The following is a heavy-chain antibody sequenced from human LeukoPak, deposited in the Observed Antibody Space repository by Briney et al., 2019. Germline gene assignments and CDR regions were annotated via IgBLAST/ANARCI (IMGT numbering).Heavy chain of an antibody. CDR1: GGSISSGGYY. V-gene: IGHV4-31*03. CDR2: IYYSGST. D-gene: IGHD3-3*01. Sequence: PSQTLSLTCTVSGGSISSGGYYWSWIRQHPGKGLEWIGYIYYSGSTYYNPSLKSRVTISVDTSKNQFSLKLSSVTAADTAVYYCARGRPPRGITIFGVARRTAALNGMDVWGQGTTVTVSS. J-gene: IGHJ6*02. CDR3: ARGRPPRGITIFGVARRTAALNGMDV.